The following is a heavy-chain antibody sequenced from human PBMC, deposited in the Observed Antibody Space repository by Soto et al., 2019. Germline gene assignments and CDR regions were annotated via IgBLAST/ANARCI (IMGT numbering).Heavy chain of an antibody. CDR3: ARDRDNSNWPNFDS. D-gene: IGHD6-13*01. Sequence: SVKVSCKTSGDTFSIYTISWVRQAPGQGLEWMGRVLPFLDITSYSQRFQGRVTITADRSTTTAYMELTSLRSEDTSVYYCARDRDNSNWPNFDSWGQGTLVTVSS. V-gene: IGHV1-69*02. J-gene: IGHJ4*02. CDR2: VLPFLDIT. CDR1: GDTFSIYT.